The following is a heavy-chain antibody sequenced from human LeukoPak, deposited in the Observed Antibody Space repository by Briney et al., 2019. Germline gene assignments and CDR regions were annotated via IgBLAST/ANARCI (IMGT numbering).Heavy chain of an antibody. J-gene: IGHJ4*02. CDR2: IYYSGST. CDR3: ARHASSSTIDY. CDR1: GGSISSSSYY. V-gene: IGHV4-39*01. D-gene: IGHD6-13*01. Sequence: SETLSLTCTVSGGSISSSSYYWGWIRQPPGKGLEWIGSIYYSGSTYYNPSLKSRVTISVDTSKNQFSLKLSSVTATDTAVYYCARHASSSTIDYWGQGTLVTVSS.